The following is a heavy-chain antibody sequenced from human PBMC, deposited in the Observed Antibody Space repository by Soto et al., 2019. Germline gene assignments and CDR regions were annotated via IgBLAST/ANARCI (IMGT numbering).Heavy chain of an antibody. J-gene: IGHJ6*02. CDR3: ARSYSSSWYESLYYYYGMDV. V-gene: IGHV5-51*01. Sequence: PGESLKISCKGSGYSFTSYWIGWVRQMPGKGLEWLGIIYPGDSDTRYSPSFQGQVTISADKSISTACLQWSSLKASDTAMYYCARSYSSSWYESLYYYYGMDVWGQGTTVTVSS. CDR2: IYPGDSDT. CDR1: GYSFTSYW. D-gene: IGHD6-13*01.